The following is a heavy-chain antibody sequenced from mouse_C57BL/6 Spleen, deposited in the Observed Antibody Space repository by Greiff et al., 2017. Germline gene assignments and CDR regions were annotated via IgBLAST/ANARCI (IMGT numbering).Heavy chain of an antibody. J-gene: IGHJ4*01. V-gene: IGHV3-6*01. Sequence: EVKLMESGPGLVKPSQSLSLTCSVTGYSITSGYYWNWIRQFPGNKLEWMGYISYDGSNNYNPSLKNRISITRDTSKNQFFLKLNSVTTEDTATYYCAREPMGRWSHDAMDYWGQGTSVTVSS. D-gene: IGHD2-3*01. CDR3: AREPMGRWSHDAMDY. CDR2: ISYDGSN. CDR1: GYSITSGYY.